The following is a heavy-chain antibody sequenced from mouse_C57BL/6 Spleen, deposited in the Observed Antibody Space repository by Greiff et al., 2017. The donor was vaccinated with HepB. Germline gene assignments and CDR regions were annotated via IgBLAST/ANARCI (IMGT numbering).Heavy chain of an antibody. CDR2: IHPNSGST. Sequence: QVQPQQPGAELVKPGASVKLSCKASGYTFTSYWMHWVKQRPGQGLEWIGMIHPNSGSTNYNEKFKSKATLTVDKSSSTAYMQLSSLTSEDSAVYYCAREGLTGTFYYAMDYWGQGTSVTVSS. J-gene: IGHJ4*01. D-gene: IGHD4-1*01. CDR1: GYTFTSYW. CDR3: AREGLTGTFYYAMDY. V-gene: IGHV1-64*01.